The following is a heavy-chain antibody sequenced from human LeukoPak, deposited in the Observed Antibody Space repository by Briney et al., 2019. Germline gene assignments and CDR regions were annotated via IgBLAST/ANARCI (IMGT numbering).Heavy chain of an antibody. J-gene: IGHJ6*02. CDR1: GFTFSTYD. Sequence: GGSLRLSCAASGFTFSTYDMIWVRQAPGKGLEWVSTINSETSSAFYADSVKGRFTISRDNGQNPLYLQMNGLRAEDTAVYYCAIRRPSYSGMDVWGRGTTVTVSS. CDR2: INSETSSA. V-gene: IGHV3-21*01. CDR3: AIRRPSYSGMDV.